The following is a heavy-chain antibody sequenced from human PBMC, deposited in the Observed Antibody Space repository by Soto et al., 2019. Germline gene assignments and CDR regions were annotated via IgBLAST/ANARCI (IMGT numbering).Heavy chain of an antibody. D-gene: IGHD3-22*01. CDR3: ASPAPLIYDSSGYYIN. J-gene: IGHJ4*02. CDR1: VGSISIGGYD. V-gene: IGHV4-31*03. Sequence: PSETLSLSCTFSVGSISIGGYDWSWIRQHPGKGLEWIGYIYYSGSTYYNPSLKSRVTISVDTSKNQFSLKLSSLRSEDTAVYYCASPAPLIYDSSGYYINWGQGTLVTVSS. CDR2: IYYSGST.